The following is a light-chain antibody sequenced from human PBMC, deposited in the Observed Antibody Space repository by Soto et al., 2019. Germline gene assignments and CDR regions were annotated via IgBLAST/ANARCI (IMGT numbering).Light chain of an antibody. CDR2: AAS. J-gene: IGKJ5*01. Sequence: DIQLTQSPPSLSATVGDRVTIACRASQTIDSYLNWFQQKPGLAPKLLIYAASKLQSGVPSRLRGSGSGTDFTLTIDTLQPDDFASYYCQQTRSGITFGQGTRLEIK. V-gene: IGKV1-39*01. CDR3: QQTRSGIT. CDR1: QTIDSY.